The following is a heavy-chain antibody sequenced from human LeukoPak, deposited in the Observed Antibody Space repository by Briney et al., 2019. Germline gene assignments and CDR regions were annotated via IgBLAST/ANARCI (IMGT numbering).Heavy chain of an antibody. CDR1: GFTFSSYE. J-gene: IGHJ3*02. CDR2: ISSSGSTI. V-gene: IGHV3-48*03. D-gene: IGHD5-24*01. Sequence: PGGSLRLSCAASGFTFSSYEMNWVRQAPGKGLEWVSYISSSGSTIYYADSVKGRFTISRDNAKNSLYLQMNSLRAEDTAIYYCARGREGAFDIWGQGTMVTVSS. CDR3: ARGREGAFDI.